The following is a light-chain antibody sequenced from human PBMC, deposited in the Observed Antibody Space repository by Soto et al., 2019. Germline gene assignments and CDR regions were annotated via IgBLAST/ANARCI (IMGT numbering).Light chain of an antibody. CDR3: TSWTTSTNMI. V-gene: IGLV2-14*03. CDR2: DVN. CDR1: SSDIGAYNF. J-gene: IGLJ2*01. Sequence: QSALTQPASVSGSPGQSITISCTGTSSDIGAYNFVSWYQQHPGKAPKLMLYDVNIRPSGVSNRFSGSKSGNTASLTISGLQAEDDADYYCTSWTTSTNMIFGGGTKLTVL.